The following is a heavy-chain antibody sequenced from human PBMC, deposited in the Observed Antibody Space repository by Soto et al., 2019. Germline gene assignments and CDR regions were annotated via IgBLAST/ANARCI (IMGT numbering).Heavy chain of an antibody. Sequence: QEQLVKSGAEVKKPGASVKVSCKTSGYTFTDYDINWVRQATGQGLEWLGWMNPNSGETGYAQKFQGRVTMTRSATLSTAYLELSSLRSEDTAVYYCARVAVAARPRWYNWFDPWGQGTMVTVSS. CDR1: GYTFTDYD. D-gene: IGHD2-15*01. V-gene: IGHV1-8*01. CDR2: MNPNSGET. J-gene: IGHJ5*02. CDR3: ARVAVAARPRWYNWFDP.